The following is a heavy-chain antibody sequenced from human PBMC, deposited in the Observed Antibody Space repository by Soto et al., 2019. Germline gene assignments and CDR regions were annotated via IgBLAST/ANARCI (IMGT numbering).Heavy chain of an antibody. V-gene: IGHV1-2*04. Sequence: QVPLVQSGAEMKNPGASVKVSCKASGYIFSAYYMHWVRQVPGQGLEWMGWINPDSGVTNYAQKFQGWVTMTRDTSIRTVYMDLSRLKSDGTAVYYCARGETGVDDAFDIWGQGTMVTVSS. CDR1: GYIFSAYY. J-gene: IGHJ3*02. CDR2: INPDSGVT. CDR3: ARGETGVDDAFDI. D-gene: IGHD7-27*01.